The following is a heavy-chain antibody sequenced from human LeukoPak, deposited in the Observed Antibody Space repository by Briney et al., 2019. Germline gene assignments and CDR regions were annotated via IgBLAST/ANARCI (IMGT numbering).Heavy chain of an antibody. V-gene: IGHV4-39*07. D-gene: IGHD3-3*01. Sequence: SETLSLTCTVSGGSFNGRSYYWAWIRQPPGKGLEWIGSIYSGGSTFYTPSLKSRVTISVDTSKNQFSLKLSSVTAADTAVYYCARGAGYYRRYFDYWGQGTLVTVSS. CDR3: ARGAGYYRRYFDY. CDR2: IYSGGST. CDR1: GGSFNGRSYY. J-gene: IGHJ4*02.